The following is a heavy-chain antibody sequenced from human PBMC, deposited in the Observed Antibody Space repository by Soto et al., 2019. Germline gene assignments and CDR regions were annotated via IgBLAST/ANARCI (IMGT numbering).Heavy chain of an antibody. D-gene: IGHD3-9*01. CDR1: GGSISSGGYS. J-gene: IGHJ6*02. V-gene: IGHV4-30-2*01. CDR2: IYHSGST. Sequence: PSVTLSLTCAVSGGSISSGGYSWSWIRQPPGKGLEWIGYIYHSGSTYYNPSLKSRVTISVDRSKNQFALKLSSVTAADTAVYYCARAPVGYDILTGYDYCMDVWGQGTTVT. CDR3: ARAPVGYDILTGYDYCMDV.